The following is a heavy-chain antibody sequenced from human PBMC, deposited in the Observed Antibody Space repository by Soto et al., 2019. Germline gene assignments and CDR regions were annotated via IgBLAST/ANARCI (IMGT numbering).Heavy chain of an antibody. D-gene: IGHD2-15*01. CDR1: GYSFTTYW. CDR3: AKLHRAKISGVYPIFDY. V-gene: IGHV5-10-1*01. Sequence: GESLKISCQASGYSFTTYWISWVRQMPGKGLECMGRIDPTDSYTDYGPSFEGHVTMSVDRSINTAYLEWSSLKASDSAMYYCAKLHRAKISGVYPIFDYGGLGPLVTVST. CDR2: IDPTDSYT. J-gene: IGHJ4*02.